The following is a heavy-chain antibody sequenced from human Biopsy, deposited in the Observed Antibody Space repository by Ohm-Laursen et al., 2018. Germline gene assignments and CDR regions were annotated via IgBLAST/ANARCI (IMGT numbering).Heavy chain of an antibody. J-gene: IGHJ2*01. CDR3: ARGGLNYWYFDL. CDR2: INPNSGGT. Sequence: SVTVSCKASGYTFTDSYMHWVRQAPGQGLEWMGWINPNSGGTNYAQKFQGRVTMTRDTSMSTAYMELNRLRSDDTAVYYCARGGLNYWYFDLWGRGTLVTVSS. CDR1: GYTFTDSY. D-gene: IGHD1-26*01. V-gene: IGHV1-2*02.